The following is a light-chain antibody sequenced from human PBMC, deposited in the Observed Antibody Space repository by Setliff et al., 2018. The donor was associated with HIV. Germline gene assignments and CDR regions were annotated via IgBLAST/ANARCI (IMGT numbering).Light chain of an antibody. CDR1: SSDVGSYNF. CDR3: CSYAGSSIFYV. CDR2: EVS. V-gene: IGLV2-23*02. J-gene: IGLJ1*01. Sequence: QSALTQPVSVSGSPGQSITISCTGTSSDVGSYNFVSWYQQHPGKAPKLMIYEVSKRPSGDSDRFSGSKSGNTASLTISGLQADDEADYYCCSYAGSSIFYVFGSGTKVTVL.